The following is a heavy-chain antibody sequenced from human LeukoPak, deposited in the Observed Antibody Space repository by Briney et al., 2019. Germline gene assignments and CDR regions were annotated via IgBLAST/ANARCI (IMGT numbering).Heavy chain of an antibody. V-gene: IGHV4-39*07. Sequence: PSETLSLTCTVAGGSISSSNDYWGWVRQPPGKGLEWIATIYYIGSTQYNPSLKSRVTISVDTSKNQFSLKLSSVTAADTAVYYCARLGGGYRDYWGQGTLVTVSS. J-gene: IGHJ4*02. CDR2: IYYIGST. D-gene: IGHD3-22*01. CDR1: GGSISSSNDY. CDR3: ARLGGGYRDY.